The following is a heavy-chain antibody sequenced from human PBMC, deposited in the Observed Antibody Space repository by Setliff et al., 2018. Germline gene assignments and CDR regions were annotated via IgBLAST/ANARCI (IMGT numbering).Heavy chain of an antibody. CDR3: ARDITRERDSSSVPSDTFDI. CDR1: GASITTGSYS. D-gene: IGHD2-15*01. J-gene: IGHJ3*02. V-gene: IGHV4-61*02. Sequence: SETLSLTCTVSGASITTGSYSWSWIRQSAGKGLEWVGRISGSGSATYNPSLKSRVSIFIDASNNQVSLDLSSVTAADSAVYYCARDITRERDSSSVPSDTFDIWGRGTMVTVSS. CDR2: ISGSGSA.